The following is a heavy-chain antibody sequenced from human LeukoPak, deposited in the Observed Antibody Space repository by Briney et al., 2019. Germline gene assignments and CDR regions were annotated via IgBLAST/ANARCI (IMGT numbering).Heavy chain of an antibody. D-gene: IGHD1-1*01. V-gene: IGHV4-39*01. CDR3: ARLRGNWNPLGTRA. CDR1: GGSISSSSYY. J-gene: IGHJ5*02. Sequence: KASETLSLTCTVSGGSISSSSYYWGWIRQPPGKGLEWIGSIYYSGSTYYNPSLKSRVTISVDTSKNQFSLKLSSVTAADTAVYYCARLRGNWNPLGTRAWGQGTLVTVSS. CDR2: IYYSGST.